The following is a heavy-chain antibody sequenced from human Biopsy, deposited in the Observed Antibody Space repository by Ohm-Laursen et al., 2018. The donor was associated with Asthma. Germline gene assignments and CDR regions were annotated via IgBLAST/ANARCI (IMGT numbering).Heavy chain of an antibody. V-gene: IGHV4-39*07. CDR3: ARATSTWSQSGPHYFDH. CDR2: MYHSGSP. D-gene: IGHD6-13*01. CDR1: GGSITSSSYY. Sequence: TLSLTCTVSGGSITSSSYYWGWIRQPPGKGMEWIGSMYHSGSPYYHPSLKSRATISVDTSINQVSLKLSSVTAADTAVYYCARATSTWSQSGPHYFDHWGQGALVTVSS. J-gene: IGHJ4*02.